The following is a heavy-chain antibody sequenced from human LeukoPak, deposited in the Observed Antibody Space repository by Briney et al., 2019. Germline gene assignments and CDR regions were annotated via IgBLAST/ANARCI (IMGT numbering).Heavy chain of an antibody. CDR2: INPNSDNT. Sequence: ASVKVSCKASGYTFSSFDINWLRQAPGQGLERMGWINPNSDNTGYAQKFQGRVTMTRDTSTNTAYMELSSLTSEDTAVYYCAVRGRNYIYDFWGQGTLVIVSS. CDR3: AVRGRNYIYDF. CDR1: GYTFSSFD. J-gene: IGHJ4*02. D-gene: IGHD3-3*01. V-gene: IGHV1-8*01.